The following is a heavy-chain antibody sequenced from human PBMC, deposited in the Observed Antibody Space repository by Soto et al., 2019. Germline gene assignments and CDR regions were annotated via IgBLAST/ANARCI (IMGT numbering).Heavy chain of an antibody. CDR3: ASDAVGATPGDWFDP. D-gene: IGHD1-26*01. V-gene: IGHV1-18*01. CDR2: ISAYNGNT. J-gene: IGHJ5*02. Sequence: SVKVSCKASGYTFTRYGISWVRQAPGQGLEWMGWISAYNGNTNYAQKLQGRVTMTTDTSTSTAYMALRSLRSDDTAVYYCASDAVGATPGDWFDPWGQGTLVTVSS. CDR1: GYTFTRYG.